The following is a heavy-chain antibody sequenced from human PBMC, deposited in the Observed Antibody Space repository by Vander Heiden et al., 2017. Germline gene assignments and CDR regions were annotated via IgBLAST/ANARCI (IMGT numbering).Heavy chain of an antibody. V-gene: IGHV3-15*07. J-gene: IGHJ4*02. CDR3: TTPMYSGSYPLGF. CDR1: GFTFSNAW. Sequence: EVQLVESGGGLVKPGGSLRLSCAASGFTFSNAWLNWVPQAPGKGLEWVGRMKSKTDGGTTDYAAPVKGRFTISRDDSKNTLYLQMNSLKTEDTAVYYCTTPMYSGSYPLGFWGQGTLVTVSS. D-gene: IGHD1-26*01. CDR2: MKSKTDGGTT.